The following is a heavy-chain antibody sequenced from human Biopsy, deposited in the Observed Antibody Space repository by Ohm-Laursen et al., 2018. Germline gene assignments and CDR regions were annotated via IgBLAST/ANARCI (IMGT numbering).Heavy chain of an antibody. CDR1: GGPFGNYA. CDR2: IIPMYRTS. Sequence: SVKVSCKSSGGPFGNYAINWMRQAPGQGPEWMGDIIPMYRTSNYAQKFQGRLTITADEYTSTAYMELNSLTSEDTAVYYCAKESGPHSGSFAYWGQGTLVTVSS. CDR3: AKESGPHSGSFAY. D-gene: IGHD6-6*01. J-gene: IGHJ4*02. V-gene: IGHV1-69*13.